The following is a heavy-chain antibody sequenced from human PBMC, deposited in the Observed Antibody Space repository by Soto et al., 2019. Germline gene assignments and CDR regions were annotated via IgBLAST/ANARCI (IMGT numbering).Heavy chain of an antibody. V-gene: IGHV1-18*01. D-gene: IGHD3-22*01. Sequence: QVQLVQSGAEVKKPGASLKVSCKASGYTFTSYGITWVRQAPGQGLEWMGWISAYNGNTNYAQKLQGRVTMTTDTSTSTVYMELRSLRSDDTAVYYCARDCSDGSGYPNDAFDIWGQGTIVTVSS. CDR3: ARDCSDGSGYPNDAFDI. CDR1: GYTFTSYG. CDR2: ISAYNGNT. J-gene: IGHJ3*02.